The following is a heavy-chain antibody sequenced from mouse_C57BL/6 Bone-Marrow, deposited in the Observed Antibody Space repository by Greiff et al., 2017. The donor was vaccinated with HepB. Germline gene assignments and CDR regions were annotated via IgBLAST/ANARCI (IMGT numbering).Heavy chain of an antibody. J-gene: IGHJ4*01. CDR2: FHPYNDDT. CDR1: GYTFTTYP. CDR3: ARGSNYGYYYAMDY. D-gene: IGHD2-5*01. V-gene: IGHV1-47*01. Sequence: VQLVESGAELVKPGASVKMSCKASGYTFTTYPIEWMKQNHGKSLEWIGNFHPYNDDTKYNEKFKGKATLTVEKSSSTVYLELSRLTSDDSAVYYCARGSNYGYYYAMDYWGQGTSVTVSS.